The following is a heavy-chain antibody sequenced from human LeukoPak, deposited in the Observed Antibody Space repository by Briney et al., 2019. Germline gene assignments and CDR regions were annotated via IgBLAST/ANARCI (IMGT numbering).Heavy chain of an antibody. CDR3: ARVAGYSYFDYFDY. V-gene: IGHV1-2*02. CDR2: INPNSGGT. CDR1: GYTFTGYY. Sequence: ASVKVSYKASGYTFTGYYMHWVRQAPGQGLEWMGWINPNSGGTNYAQKFQGRVTMTRDTSISTAYMELSRLRSDDTAVYYCARVAGYSYFDYFDYWGQGTLVTVSS. D-gene: IGHD5-24*01. J-gene: IGHJ4*02.